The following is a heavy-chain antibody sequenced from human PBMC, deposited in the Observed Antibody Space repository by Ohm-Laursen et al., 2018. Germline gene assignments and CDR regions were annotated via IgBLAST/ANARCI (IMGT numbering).Heavy chain of an antibody. CDR3: ARVGGYYDYDF. CDR2: IVVGSGNT. V-gene: IGHV1-58*02. CDR1: GFTFTSSA. D-gene: IGHD3-22*01. J-gene: IGHJ4*02. Sequence: ASVKVSCKTSGFTFTSSAMQWVRQARGQRLEWIGWIVVGSGNTNYAQKFQERVTITRDMSTSTAYMELSRLRSDDTAVYYCARVGGYYDYDFWGQGTLVTVSS.